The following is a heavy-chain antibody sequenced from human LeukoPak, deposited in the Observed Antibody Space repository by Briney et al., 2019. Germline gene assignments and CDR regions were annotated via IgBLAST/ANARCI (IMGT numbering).Heavy chain of an antibody. J-gene: IGHJ4*02. Sequence: KTSETLSLTCTVSGGSISSYYWSWIRQPPGKGPEWIGYIHSSGATNYNPSVRGRVTISIDTSRNKFSVKLSSLTAADTAVYYCARVGSATGPTRAYFDYWGQGTLVTVSS. CDR3: ARVGSATGPTRAYFDY. CDR1: GGSISSYY. D-gene: IGHD2-8*02. CDR2: IHSSGAT. V-gene: IGHV4-59*01.